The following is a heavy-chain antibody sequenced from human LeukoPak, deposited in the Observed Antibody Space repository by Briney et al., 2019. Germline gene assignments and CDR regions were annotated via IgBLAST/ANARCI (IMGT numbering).Heavy chain of an antibody. D-gene: IGHD6-13*01. J-gene: IGHJ4*02. CDR2: IRYDGSNK. CDR1: GFTFSSYG. CDR3: AKLAAAGKKSLYYFDY. V-gene: IGHV3-30*02. Sequence: TGGSLRLSCAASGFTFSSYGMHWVRQAPGKGLEWVAFIRYDGSNKYYADSVKGRFTISRDNSKNTLYLQMNSLRAEDTAVYYCAKLAAAGKKSLYYFDYWGQGTLVTVSS.